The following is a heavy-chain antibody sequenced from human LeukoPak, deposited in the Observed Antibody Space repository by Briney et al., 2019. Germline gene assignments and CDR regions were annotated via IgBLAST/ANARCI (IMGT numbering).Heavy chain of an antibody. V-gene: IGHV3-7*04. J-gene: IGHJ4*02. CDR3: AKDGRGSGYFPDY. CDR1: GFTFSTYW. D-gene: IGHD3-22*01. Sequence: GGSLRLSCAASGFTFSTYWMNWFRQTPGKGLEWVAKIKADGGEKDHVASVKGRFTISRDNSKNTLYLQMNSLRPEDSAVHYCAKDGRGSGYFPDYWGQGTLVTVSS. CDR2: IKADGGEK.